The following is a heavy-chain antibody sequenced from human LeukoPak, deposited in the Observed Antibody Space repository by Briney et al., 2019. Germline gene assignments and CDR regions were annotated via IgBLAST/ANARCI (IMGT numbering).Heavy chain of an antibody. CDR2: IIPILGIA. CDR3: ARDASSYYYDSSGYYIY. D-gene: IGHD3-22*01. J-gene: IGHJ4*02. CDR1: GGTFSSYA. Sequence: SVTVSCKASGGTFSSYAISWVRQAPGQGLEWMGRIIPILGIANYAQKFQGRVTITADKSTSTAYMELSSLRSEDTAVYYCARDASSYYYDSSGYYIYWGQGTLVTVSS. V-gene: IGHV1-69*04.